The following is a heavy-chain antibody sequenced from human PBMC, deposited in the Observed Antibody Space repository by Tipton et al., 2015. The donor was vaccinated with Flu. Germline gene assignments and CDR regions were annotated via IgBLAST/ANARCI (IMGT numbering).Heavy chain of an antibody. V-gene: IGHV4-39*01. CDR2: IYYSGST. CDR1: GGSISSSSYY. J-gene: IGHJ4*02. CDR3: ARGRSYYYDFDY. Sequence: TLSLTCTVSGGSISSSSYYWGWIRQPPGKGLEWIGSIYYSGSTYYNPSLKSRVTISVDTSKNQFSLKLSSVTAADTAVYYCARGRSYYYDFDYWGQGTLVTVSS. D-gene: IGHD3-22*01.